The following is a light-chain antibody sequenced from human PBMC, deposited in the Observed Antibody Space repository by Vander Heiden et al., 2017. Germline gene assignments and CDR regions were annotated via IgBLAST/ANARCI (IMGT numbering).Light chain of an antibody. CDR1: TTDVGTYNF. CDR3: TSYAARNNYV. Sequence: QSVLSYSPSACDAADLSVPISCTGTTTDVGTYNFVSWYQHHPGKAPKLIIYEVDKRPSGVPDRFSGSKSGNTASLTVSGLQTEDEADYYCTSYAARNNYVFGSGTKITVL. CDR2: EVD. J-gene: IGLJ1*01. V-gene: IGLV2-8*01.